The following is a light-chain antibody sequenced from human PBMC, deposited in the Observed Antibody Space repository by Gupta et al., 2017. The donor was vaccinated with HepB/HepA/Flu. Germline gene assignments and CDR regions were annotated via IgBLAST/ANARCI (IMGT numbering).Light chain of an antibody. Sequence: EIVMTQSPATLSVSPGERATLSCRASQSINSNLAWYQQKPGQAPRLLIYSASTRATGIPARFSGSGSGTEFTLNISSLQSEDFAVYYCQQENNWPYTFGQGTRLQIK. CDR1: QSINSN. CDR2: SAS. CDR3: QQENNWPYT. V-gene: IGKV3-15*01. J-gene: IGKJ2*01.